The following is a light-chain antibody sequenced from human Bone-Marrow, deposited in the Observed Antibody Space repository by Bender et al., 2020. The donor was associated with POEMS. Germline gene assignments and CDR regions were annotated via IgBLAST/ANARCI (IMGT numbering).Light chain of an antibody. Sequence: HSALTQPPSASGSPGQSVTISCVGTSSDIGGDIYISWFQQHPDKAPRLIIFEVNKRPSGVPHRFSGSKSGNTASLTVSGLQPEDEALYYCASYGGNHNLIFGGGTKLTVL. V-gene: IGLV2-8*01. CDR1: SSDIGGDIY. J-gene: IGLJ2*01. CDR3: ASYGGNHNLI. CDR2: EVN.